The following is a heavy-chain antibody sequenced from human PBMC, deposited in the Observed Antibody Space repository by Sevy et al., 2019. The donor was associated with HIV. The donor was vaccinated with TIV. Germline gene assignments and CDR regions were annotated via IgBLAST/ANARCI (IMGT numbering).Heavy chain of an antibody. Sequence: GGSLRLSCAASGFTFSSYAMHWVRQAPGMGLEWVAVISYDGSNKYYADSVKGRFTISRDNSKNTLYLQMNSLRAEDTAVYYCARTEGDGYNPYYYYYGMDVWGQGTTVTVSS. J-gene: IGHJ6*02. D-gene: IGHD5-12*01. V-gene: IGHV3-30-3*01. CDR3: ARTEGDGYNPYYYYYGMDV. CDR2: ISYDGSNK. CDR1: GFTFSSYA.